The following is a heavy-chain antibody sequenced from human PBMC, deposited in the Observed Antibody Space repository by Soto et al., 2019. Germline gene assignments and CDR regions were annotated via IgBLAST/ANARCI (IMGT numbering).Heavy chain of an antibody. CDR3: ARGPRTTVTTDC. V-gene: IGHV3-30-3*01. J-gene: IGHJ4*02. D-gene: IGHD4-17*01. Sequence: QVQLVESGGGVVQPGRSLRLSCAASGFTFSSYAMHWVRQAPGKGLEWVAVISYDGSNKYYAYSVKGRFTISRDNSKNTLYLQMNSLRAEDTAVYYCARGPRTTVTTDCWGQGTLVTVSS. CDR1: GFTFSSYA. CDR2: ISYDGSNK.